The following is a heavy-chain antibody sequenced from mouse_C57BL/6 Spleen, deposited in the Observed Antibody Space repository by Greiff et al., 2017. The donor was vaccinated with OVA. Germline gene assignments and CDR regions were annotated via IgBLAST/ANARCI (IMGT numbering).Heavy chain of an antibody. D-gene: IGHD2-2*01. CDR3: EREWLRQGDD. J-gene: IGHJ4*01. Sequence: VQLQQSGAELVKPGASVKMSCKASGYTFTSYWITWVKQRPGQGLEWIGDIYPGSGSTNYNEKFTGKATLTVDTSSSPAYMQLSSLTSRDTEDYYCEREWLRQGDDWGQGTSVTVSS. CDR1: GYTFTSYW. V-gene: IGHV1-55*01. CDR2: IYPGSGST.